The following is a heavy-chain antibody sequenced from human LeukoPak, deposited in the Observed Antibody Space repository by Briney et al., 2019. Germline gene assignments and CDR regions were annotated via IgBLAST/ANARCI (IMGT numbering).Heavy chain of an antibody. D-gene: IGHD2-21*01. V-gene: IGHV4-39*01. CDR3: ARAYCGDDCYLNWFDP. J-gene: IGHJ5*02. Sequence: SETLSLTCTVSGGSISSSSYYWGWIRQPPGKGLEWIGSIYYSGSTYYNPSLKSRVTISVDTSKNQFSLKLSSVTAADTAVYYCARAYCGDDCYLNWFDPWGQGTLVTVSS. CDR1: GGSISSSSYY. CDR2: IYYSGST.